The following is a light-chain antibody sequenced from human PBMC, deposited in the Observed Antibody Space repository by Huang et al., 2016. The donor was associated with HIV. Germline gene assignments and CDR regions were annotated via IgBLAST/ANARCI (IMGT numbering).Light chain of an antibody. CDR2: EVC. J-gene: IGKJ4*01. CDR1: QCLLHSAGKTY. Sequence: DIVMTQTPLSLSVTPGQPASISCQSSQCLLHSAGKTYLYWYLHKPGQSPQLLIYEVCKRFSGGPDRFSGSGSGTDFTLKISRVEAEDVGVYYCMQSIQRPLTFGGGTKVEIK. CDR3: MQSIQRPLT. V-gene: IGKV2D-29*02.